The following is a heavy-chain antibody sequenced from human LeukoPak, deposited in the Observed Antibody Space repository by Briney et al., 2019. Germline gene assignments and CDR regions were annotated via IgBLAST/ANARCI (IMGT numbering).Heavy chain of an antibody. CDR3: ARDLGYCTGGSCYTRMDV. D-gene: IGHD2-15*01. J-gene: IGHJ6*03. CDR2: MKEAGGEK. Sequence: SPRLSSAASGLTSSSNWISWGCQAPGKGLGWVSNMKEAGGEKNYVDSVRGRFIISRDNAKNSLYLQMNSLRAEDTAVYYCARDLGYCTGGSCYTRMDVWGKGTTVTVSS. V-gene: IGHV3-7*01. CDR1: GLTSSSNW.